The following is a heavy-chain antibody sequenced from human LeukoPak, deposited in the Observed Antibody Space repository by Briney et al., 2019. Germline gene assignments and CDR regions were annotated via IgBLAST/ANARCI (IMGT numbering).Heavy chain of an antibody. CDR2: ISGYNGNT. Sequence: ASVKVSCKASGYTFTSYGINWVRQAPGQGLEWMGWISGYNGNTIYAENVQGRVTMTTDTSTSTAYIELGRLRSDDTAVFYCARSSRFDWLLYFDSWGQGTLVTVSS. V-gene: IGHV1-18*01. J-gene: IGHJ4*02. CDR3: ARSSRFDWLLYFDS. CDR1: GYTFTSYG. D-gene: IGHD3-9*01.